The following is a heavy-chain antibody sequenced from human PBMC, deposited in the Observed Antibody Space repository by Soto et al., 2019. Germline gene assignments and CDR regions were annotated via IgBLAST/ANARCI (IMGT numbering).Heavy chain of an antibody. J-gene: IGHJ6*02. CDR3: ARDRGSYGMDV. CDR1: GDSVSGGYY. V-gene: IGHV4-31*03. Sequence: QVQLQESGPGLVKPSQTLSLTCTVSGDSVSGGYYWSWVRQRPRKGLEWIGYVSPIGTPNYSPSLNSRVSISIDTSKNQLSLEVRSVTAADTAVYYCARDRGSYGMDVWGQGTTVTVSS. CDR2: VSPIGTP.